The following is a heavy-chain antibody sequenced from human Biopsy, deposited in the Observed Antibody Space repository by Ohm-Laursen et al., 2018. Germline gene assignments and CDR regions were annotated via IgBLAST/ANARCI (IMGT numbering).Heavy chain of an antibody. CDR1: GGSISGSS. CDR2: ISYSRDT. Sequence: DTLSLTCAVSGGSISGSSWSWIRQAPGKGLEWIGYISYSRDTNYNPSLKSRITISVDTSKNQFSLKLTSVTAADTAVYYCAKHGSGWTGDDAFHIWGQGTMVTVSS. V-gene: IGHV4-59*08. J-gene: IGHJ3*02. D-gene: IGHD6-19*01. CDR3: AKHGSGWTGDDAFHI.